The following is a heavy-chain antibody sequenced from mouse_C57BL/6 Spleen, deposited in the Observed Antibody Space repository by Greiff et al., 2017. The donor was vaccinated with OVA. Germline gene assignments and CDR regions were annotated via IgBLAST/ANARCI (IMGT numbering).Heavy chain of an antibody. J-gene: IGHJ4*01. CDR1: GYTFTDYN. V-gene: IGHV1-18*01. D-gene: IGHD1-1*01. CDR2: INPNNGGT. Sequence: VQLKESGPELVKPGASVKIPCKASGYTFTDYNMDWVKQSHGKSLEWIGDINPNNGGTIYNQKFKDKATLTVDKSSSTAYMELRSLTSEDTAVYDCARRDYGSSYAMDYWGQGTSVTVSS. CDR3: ARRDYGSSYAMDY.